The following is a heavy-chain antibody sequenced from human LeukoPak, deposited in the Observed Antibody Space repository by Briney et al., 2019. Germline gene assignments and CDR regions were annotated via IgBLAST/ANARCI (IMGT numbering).Heavy chain of an antibody. V-gene: IGHV4-39*07. J-gene: IGHJ4*02. CDR1: GASISSTTYY. CDR3: ARGPYYLDSSTYSFDY. CDR2: IHYSGST. Sequence: SETLSLTCSVSGASISSTTYYWGWIRQPPGKGLEWIGNIHYSGSTYYNPSLKSRVTISVDTSRDQFSLELSSVTAADTAVYYCARGPYYLDSSTYSFDYWGQGTLVTVSS. D-gene: IGHD6-19*01.